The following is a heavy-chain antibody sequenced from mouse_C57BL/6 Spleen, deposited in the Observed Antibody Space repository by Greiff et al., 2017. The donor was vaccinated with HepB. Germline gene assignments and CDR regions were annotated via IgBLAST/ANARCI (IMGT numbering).Heavy chain of an antibody. J-gene: IGHJ2*01. CDR2: IYPGDGDT. CDR1: GYAFSSYW. V-gene: IGHV1-80*01. Sequence: VQLQQSGAELVKPGASVKISCKASGYAFSSYWMNWVKQRPGKGLEWIGQIYPGDGDTNYNGKFKGKATLTADKSSSTAYRQLSSLTSEDSAVDFWARGIYCGSSYRYYFDYWGQGTTLTVSS. D-gene: IGHD1-1*01. CDR3: ARGIYCGSSYRYYFDY.